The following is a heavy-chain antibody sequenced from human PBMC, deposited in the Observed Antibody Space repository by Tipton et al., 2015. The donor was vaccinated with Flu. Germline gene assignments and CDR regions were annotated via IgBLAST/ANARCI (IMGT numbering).Heavy chain of an antibody. D-gene: IGHD1-26*01. CDR1: GFTFSTYW. CDR3: ASLRGSGSYSRYAFDI. CDR2: INQDGGEK. V-gene: IGHV3-7*01. Sequence: SLRLSCAASGFTFSTYWMSWVRQAPGKGLEWVVNINQDGGEKYYVDSVKGRFTISRDNAENSLHLQMNSLRAEDTAVYYCASLRGSGSYSRYAFDIWGQGTMVTVSS. J-gene: IGHJ3*02.